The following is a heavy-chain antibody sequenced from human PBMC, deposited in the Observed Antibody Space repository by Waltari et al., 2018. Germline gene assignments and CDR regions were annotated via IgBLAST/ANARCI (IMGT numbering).Heavy chain of an antibody. V-gene: IGHV3-74*01. D-gene: IGHD3-3*01. CDR3: VRGGSNGVVRPLDY. Sequence: EVQLVESGGGLVQPGGSLRLPCVASGFTFSIHWLYWVCQGPGKGLVWVSRIKNDGRITDYADSVKGRFTISRDNAKNTLYLQMSSLRAEDTGVYYCVRGGSNGVVRPLDYWGQGTLVTVS. CDR2: IKNDGRIT. J-gene: IGHJ4*02. CDR1: GFTFSIHW.